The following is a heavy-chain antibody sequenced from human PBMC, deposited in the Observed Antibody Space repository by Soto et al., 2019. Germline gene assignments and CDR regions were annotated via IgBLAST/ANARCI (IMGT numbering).Heavy chain of an antibody. D-gene: IGHD3-16*01. CDR2: ARNKARSYSI. CDR3: AGVRWGDVDY. CDR1: GFSFSDHY. V-gene: IGHV3-72*01. J-gene: IGHJ4*02. Sequence: EVQLVESGGGLVQPGGSLRLSCAASGFSFSDHYMDWVRQAPGKGLEGVGRARNKARSYSIEYAASVKGRFTISRDDSKNPVYLQMNSLETEATAVYYCAGVRWGDVDYWGQGTLVTGSS.